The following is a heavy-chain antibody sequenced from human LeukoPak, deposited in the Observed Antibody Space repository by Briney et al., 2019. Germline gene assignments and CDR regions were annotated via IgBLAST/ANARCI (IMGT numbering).Heavy chain of an antibody. CDR3: ARATSGYYFDF. CDR1: GGSICAYY. V-gene: IGHV4-59*01. CDR2: VSYSGGT. J-gene: IGHJ4*02. Sequence: SETLSLTCTVSGGSICAYYWNWIRQPPGKGLELIGYVSYSGGTNYNPSLTSRVIMSVGKSKNQFSLKRSSLTAADTAVYFCARATSGYYFDFWDQGTLVTVSS. D-gene: IGHD3-22*01.